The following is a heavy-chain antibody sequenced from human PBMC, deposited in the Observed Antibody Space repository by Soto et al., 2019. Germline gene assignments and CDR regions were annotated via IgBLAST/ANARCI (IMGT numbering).Heavy chain of an antibody. CDR2: IIPVFGRP. D-gene: IGHD5-12*01. CDR3: AREASGYDF. CDR1: GGTVSSFG. J-gene: IGHJ1*01. V-gene: IGHV1-69*13. Sequence: SVKVSCKASGGTVSSFGISWVRQAPGQGLEWMGGIIPVFGRPNYAQRFRGRLTITADESTNTSYMELIDLTSEDTAVYYCAREASGYDFWGKGTQVTVSS.